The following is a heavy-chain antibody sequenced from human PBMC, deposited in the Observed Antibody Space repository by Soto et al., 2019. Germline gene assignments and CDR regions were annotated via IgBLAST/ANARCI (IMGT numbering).Heavy chain of an antibody. CDR1: GDSISGHY. V-gene: IGHV4-59*08. CDR3: ARLGRVPMTGPLYYYFDL. J-gene: IGHJ2*01. D-gene: IGHD3-9*01. CDR2: IYDIGTT. Sequence: QVQLQESGPGLVKTSETLSLTCTVSGDSISGHYWSWIRQPPEKGLEWIAYIYDIGTTNYNPSLKSRVTISKDTSKNQFSLNLNSVTAADTAVYYCARLGRVPMTGPLYYYFDLWGRGTLVTVSS.